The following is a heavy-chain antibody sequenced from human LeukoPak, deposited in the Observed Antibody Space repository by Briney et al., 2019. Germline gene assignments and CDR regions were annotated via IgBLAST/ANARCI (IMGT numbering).Heavy chain of an antibody. Sequence: SETLSLTCTVSGGSISSGSYYWSWIRQPAGKGLEWIGRIYTSGSTNYNPSLKSRVTISVDTSKNQFSLKLSSVTAADTAVYYCARDGIQLWPRVFDYWGQGTLVTVSS. V-gene: IGHV4-61*02. CDR2: IYTSGST. CDR3: ARDGIQLWPRVFDY. CDR1: GGSISSGSYY. J-gene: IGHJ4*02. D-gene: IGHD5-18*01.